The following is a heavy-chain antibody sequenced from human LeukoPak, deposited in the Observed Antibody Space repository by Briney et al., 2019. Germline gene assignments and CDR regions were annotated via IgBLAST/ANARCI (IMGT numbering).Heavy chain of an antibody. Sequence: GGSLRLSCAASGFTFSSYAMSWARQAPGKGLEWVSAISGSGGSTYYADSVKGRFTISRDNSKNTLYLQMNSLRAEDTAVYYCAKEDYGGNSHRRYYYYYMDVWGKGTTVTVSS. CDR3: AKEDYGGNSHRRYYYYYMDV. V-gene: IGHV3-23*01. J-gene: IGHJ6*03. CDR2: ISGSGGST. D-gene: IGHD4-23*01. CDR1: GFTFSSYA.